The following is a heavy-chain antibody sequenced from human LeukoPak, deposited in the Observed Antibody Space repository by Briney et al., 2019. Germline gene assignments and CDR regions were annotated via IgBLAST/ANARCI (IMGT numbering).Heavy chain of an antibody. D-gene: IGHD2-15*01. Sequence: SGGSLRLSCAASGFILSNYEMNWVRQAPGKGLEWISYINSGGTPIYYADSVKGRFTMSRDYAKNSLYLQMNSLRAEDTAVYYCARVLRYCSGGNCYSGGLGYMDVWGKGTTVTISS. CDR2: INSGGTPI. CDR3: ARVLRYCSGGNCYSGGLGYMDV. V-gene: IGHV3-48*03. J-gene: IGHJ6*03. CDR1: GFILSNYE.